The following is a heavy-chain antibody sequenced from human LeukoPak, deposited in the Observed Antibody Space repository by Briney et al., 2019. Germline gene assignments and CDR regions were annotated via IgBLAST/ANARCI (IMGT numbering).Heavy chain of an antibody. Sequence: ASVKVSCRASGSSFTNYALNWVRQTPGQGLEWMGWISAYNGNTNYAQKLQGRVTMTTDTSTSTAYMELRSLRSDDTAVYYCARDYGDFFDYWGQGTLVTVSS. V-gene: IGHV1-18*01. D-gene: IGHD4-17*01. CDR3: ARDYGDFFDY. CDR2: ISAYNGNT. J-gene: IGHJ4*02. CDR1: GSSFTNYA.